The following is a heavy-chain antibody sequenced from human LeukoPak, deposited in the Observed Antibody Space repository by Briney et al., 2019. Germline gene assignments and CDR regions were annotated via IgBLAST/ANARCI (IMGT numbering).Heavy chain of an antibody. CDR3: ARLGAATRRFDY. V-gene: IGHV1-3*01. CDR2: INAGNGNT. D-gene: IGHD2-15*01. CDR1: GYTFTSYA. Sequence: ASVKVSCKASGYTFTSYAMHWVRQAPGQRLEWMGWINAGNGNTKYSQKFQGRVTITRDTSASTAYMELSSLRSEDTAVYYCARLGAATRRFDYWSQGTLVTVSS. J-gene: IGHJ4*02.